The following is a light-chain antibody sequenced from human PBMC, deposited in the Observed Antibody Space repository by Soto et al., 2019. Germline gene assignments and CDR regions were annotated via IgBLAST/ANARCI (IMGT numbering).Light chain of an antibody. Sequence: EIVLTQSPATLSLSPGERATLSCRASQSVSSFLAWYQQKPGQAPRLLIYDAFNRATGIPTRFSGSGSVTDFTLTISSLEPEDFAVYYCQNRTTWHLIFTFGPGTKVDIK. CDR3: QNRTTWHLIFT. CDR2: DAF. J-gene: IGKJ3*01. V-gene: IGKV3-11*01. CDR1: QSVSSF.